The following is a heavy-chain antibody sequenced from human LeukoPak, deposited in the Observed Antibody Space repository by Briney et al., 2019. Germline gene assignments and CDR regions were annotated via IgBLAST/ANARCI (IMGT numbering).Heavy chain of an antibody. V-gene: IGHV3-7*01. CDR1: GFTFSSYW. Sequence: GGSLRLSCAASGFTFSSYWMSWVRQAPGKGLEWVANIKQDGSEKYYVDSVKGRFAISRDNAKNSLYLQMNSLRAEDTAVYYCARVLAGPALSGSYDYWGQGTLVTVSS. CDR2: IKQDGSEK. CDR3: ARVLAGPALSGSYDY. D-gene: IGHD1-26*01. J-gene: IGHJ4*02.